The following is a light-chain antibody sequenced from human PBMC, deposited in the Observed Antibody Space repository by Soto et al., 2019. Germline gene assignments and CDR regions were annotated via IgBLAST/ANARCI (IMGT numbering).Light chain of an antibody. CDR1: QSVSSY. Sequence: EIVLTQSPATLSLSPGERATLSCRASQSVSSYLAWYQQKPGQAPRLLIYDASNRATGIPARFSGSGSGTDFTLTISNLEPGDFAVYYCQQRNNSITFGQGTRLEIK. J-gene: IGKJ5*01. V-gene: IGKV3-11*01. CDR2: DAS. CDR3: QQRNNSIT.